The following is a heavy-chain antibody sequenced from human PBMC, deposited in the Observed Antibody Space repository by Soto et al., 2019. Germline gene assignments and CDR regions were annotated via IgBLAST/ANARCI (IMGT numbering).Heavy chain of an antibody. CDR2: ISAAGDP. CDR1: GFTFRNYD. Sequence: EVQLVESGGGLVQPGGSLRLSCEASGFTFRNYDMHWVRQGTGKGLEWVSGISAAGDPDYADSVEGRFTISRENAQNSFSLQTTSLSVGDTAVDYCAITDRDFYGLDVWGQGTTVIVSS. V-gene: IGHV3-13*05. CDR3: AITDRDFYGLDV. J-gene: IGHJ6*02. D-gene: IGHD1-20*01.